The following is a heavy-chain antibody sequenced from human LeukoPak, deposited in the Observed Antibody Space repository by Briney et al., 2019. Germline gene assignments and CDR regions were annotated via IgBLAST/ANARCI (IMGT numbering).Heavy chain of an antibody. Sequence: ASVKVSCKASGYTFTSHHINWVRQAAGQGFEWMGWMNPDTGNTVYAQKFQGRVTMTWDTSIGTAYMELDSPRSEDTAVYYCARGRPTNLGGIYWGQGTLVTVSS. D-gene: IGHD7-27*01. J-gene: IGHJ4*02. V-gene: IGHV1-8*01. CDR3: ARGRPTNLGGIY. CDR1: GYTFTSHH. CDR2: MNPDTGNT.